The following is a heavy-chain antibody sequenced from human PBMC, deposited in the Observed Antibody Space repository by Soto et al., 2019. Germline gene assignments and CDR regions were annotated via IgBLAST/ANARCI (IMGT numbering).Heavy chain of an antibody. CDR2: IFYRGTT. V-gene: IGHV4-61*01. J-gene: IGHJ1*01. CDR1: GGSVNSGTYY. CDR3: ARSYTLLVAALGE. Sequence: QVQLQESGPGLVKPSETLSLTCTVSGGSVNSGTYYWSWIRQPPGKGLEWIGYIFYRGTTSYNPSLESRVTLSVDTSTNQFSLTLTSVTAVETAVYYCARSYTLLVAALGEWGQGTLVTVSS. D-gene: IGHD2-15*01.